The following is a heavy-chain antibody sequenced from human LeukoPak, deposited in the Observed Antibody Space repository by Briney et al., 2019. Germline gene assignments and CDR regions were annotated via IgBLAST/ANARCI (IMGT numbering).Heavy chain of an antibody. CDR2: INWDGYST. CDR1: GFNFDDYG. Sequence: GRSLRLSCAASGFNFDDYGMTWVRQGPGKGLEWVSGINWDGYSTGYADSVRGRFTISRDNAKSTLYLQMNSLRPEDTALYYCVRDLRTDYAFDSWGQGTLVTVSS. D-gene: IGHD4/OR15-4a*01. V-gene: IGHV3-20*04. CDR3: VRDLRTDYAFDS. J-gene: IGHJ4*02.